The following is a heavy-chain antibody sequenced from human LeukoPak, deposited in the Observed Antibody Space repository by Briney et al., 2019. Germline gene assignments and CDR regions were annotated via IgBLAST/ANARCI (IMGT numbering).Heavy chain of an antibody. Sequence: GGSLRLSCAASGFTFNTYSMNWVRQAPGKALEWVSSISSTSAHIFYADSVKGRFSISRDNAKNSLYLQMNSLRVEDTAVYYCTSRYCTTTNCYSFDNWGHGTLVTVSS. J-gene: IGHJ3*02. CDR2: ISSTSAHI. CDR3: TSRYCTTTNCYSFDN. D-gene: IGHD2-2*01. V-gene: IGHV3-21*01. CDR1: GFTFNTYS.